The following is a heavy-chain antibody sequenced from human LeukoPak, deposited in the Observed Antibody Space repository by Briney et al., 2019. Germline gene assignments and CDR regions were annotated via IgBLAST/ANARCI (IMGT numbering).Heavy chain of an antibody. Sequence: SQALSLTCTLSGGSISSGAYYWSWIRQPPGKGLEWIGYIYYSGSTYYNPSLKSRVTISVDTSKNQFSLKLSSVTAADTAVYYCARGSWSYLGYWGQGTLVTVSS. CDR3: ARGSWSYLGY. CDR1: GGSISSGAYY. CDR2: IYYSGST. J-gene: IGHJ4*02. D-gene: IGHD3-3*01. V-gene: IGHV4-30-4*08.